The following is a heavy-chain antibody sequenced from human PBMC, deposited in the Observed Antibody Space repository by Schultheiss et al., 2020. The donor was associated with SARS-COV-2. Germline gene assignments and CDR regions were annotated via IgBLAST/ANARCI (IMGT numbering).Heavy chain of an antibody. Sequence: GGSLRLSCAASGFTFSSYSMNWVRQAPGKGLEWVAVISYDGSNKYYADSVKGRFTISRDNSKNTLYLQMNSLRAEDTAVYYCARDPADIVVVPAAIADYWGQGTLVTVSS. V-gene: IGHV3-30*03. CDR3: ARDPADIVVVPAAIADY. CDR2: ISYDGSNK. CDR1: GFTFSSYS. J-gene: IGHJ4*02. D-gene: IGHD2-2*01.